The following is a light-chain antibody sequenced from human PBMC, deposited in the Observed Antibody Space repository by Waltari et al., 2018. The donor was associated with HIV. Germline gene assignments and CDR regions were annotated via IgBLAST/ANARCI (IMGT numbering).Light chain of an antibody. Sequence: QALVTQDPSLTVPPGGTTILTCASATGSVTANHYAYWFQQKAGQSPRTLIYDSQKRHSWTPGRFSGFLLGGKAVLTFTGAQPEDEADYLCMLSLNGSRIFGGGTKVTVL. CDR2: DSQ. J-gene: IGLJ2*01. V-gene: IGLV7-46*01. CDR3: MLSLNGSRI. CDR1: TGSVTANHY.